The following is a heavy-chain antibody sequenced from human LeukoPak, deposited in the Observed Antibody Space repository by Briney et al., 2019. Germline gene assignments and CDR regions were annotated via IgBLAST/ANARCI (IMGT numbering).Heavy chain of an antibody. J-gene: IGHJ4*02. Sequence: GGSLRLSCVVSGFSVSTQYMSWVRQAPGKGLEWVSVIYTGDKTYYADSVKGRFIISRDNSKNILYLQMDSLRAEDTAPYYCVRGTARWGQGTLVTVSS. CDR2: IYTGDKT. D-gene: IGHD5-18*01. CDR1: GFSVSTQY. V-gene: IGHV3-53*01. CDR3: VRGTAR.